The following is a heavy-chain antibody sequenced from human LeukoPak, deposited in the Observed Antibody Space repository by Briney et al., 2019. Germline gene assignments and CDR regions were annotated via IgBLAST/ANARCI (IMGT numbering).Heavy chain of an antibody. J-gene: IGHJ4*02. CDR2: IYTSGST. Sequence: TLSRTCTDSGGSGSSGSYYWSWIRQPAGKGLEWIGRIYTSGSTNYNPSLKSRVTISVDTSKNQFSLKLSSVTAADTAVYYCARVTRTLCSGGSCYSGYFDYWGQGTLVTVSS. CDR1: GGSGSSGSYY. V-gene: IGHV4-61*02. CDR3: ARVTRTLCSGGSCYSGYFDY. D-gene: IGHD2-15*01.